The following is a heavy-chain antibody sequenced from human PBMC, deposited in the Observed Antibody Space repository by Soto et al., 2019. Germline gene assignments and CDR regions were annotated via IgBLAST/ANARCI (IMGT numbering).Heavy chain of an antibody. V-gene: IGHV1-2*02. CDR3: ARAGYSSSWSNWFDP. D-gene: IGHD6-13*01. J-gene: IGHJ5*02. CDR2: INPNGGGT. CDR1: GYTFTGYY. Sequence: ASVKVSCKASGYTFTGYYMHWVRQAPGQGLEWMGWINPNGGGTNYAQKFQGRVTMTRDTSISTAYMELSRLRSDDTAVYYCARAGYSSSWSNWFDPWGQGTLVTVSS.